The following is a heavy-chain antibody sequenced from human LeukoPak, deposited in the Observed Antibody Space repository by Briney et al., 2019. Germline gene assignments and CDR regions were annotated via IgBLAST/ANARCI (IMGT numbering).Heavy chain of an antibody. Sequence: GASVKVSCKVSGYTLTELSMHWVRQAPGKGLEWMGGFDPEDGETIYAQKFQGRVTMTEDTSTDTAYMELSSLRSEYTAVYYCATFHYDILTGPIAFDIWGQGTMVTVSS. CDR2: FDPEDGET. V-gene: IGHV1-24*01. J-gene: IGHJ3*02. D-gene: IGHD3-9*01. CDR1: GYTLTELS. CDR3: ATFHYDILTGPIAFDI.